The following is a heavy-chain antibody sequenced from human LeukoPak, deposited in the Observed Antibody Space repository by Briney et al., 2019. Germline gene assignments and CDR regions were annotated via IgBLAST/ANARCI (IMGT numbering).Heavy chain of an antibody. J-gene: IGHJ1*01. CDR3: ATLTYCSGGSCFPKYFQH. CDR2: IYYSGST. V-gene: IGHV4-59*08. Sequence: PSETLSLTCTVSGGSISSYYWSWIRQPPGKGLEWIGYIYYSGSTNHNPSLKSRVTISVDTSKNQFSLKLSSVTAADTAVYYCATLTYCSGGSCFPKYFQHWGQGTLVAVS. CDR1: GGSISSYY. D-gene: IGHD2-15*01.